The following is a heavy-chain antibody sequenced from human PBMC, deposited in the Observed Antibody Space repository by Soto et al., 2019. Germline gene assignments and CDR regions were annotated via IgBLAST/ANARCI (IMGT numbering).Heavy chain of an antibody. V-gene: IGHV1-69*13. Sequence: ASVKVSCKASGGTFSSYAISWVRQAPGQGLEWMGGIIPIFGTANYAQKFQGRVTITADESTSTAYMELSSLRSEDTAVYSCASRIAAAGNNFDYWGQGTLVTVYS. D-gene: IGHD6-13*01. CDR3: ASRIAAAGNNFDY. CDR2: IIPIFGTA. J-gene: IGHJ4*02. CDR1: GGTFSSYA.